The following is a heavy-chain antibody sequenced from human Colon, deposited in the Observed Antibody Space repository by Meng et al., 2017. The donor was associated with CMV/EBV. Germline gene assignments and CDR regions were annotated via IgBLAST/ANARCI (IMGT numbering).Heavy chain of an antibody. J-gene: IGHJ3*02. D-gene: IGHD2-2*01. Sequence: GESLKISCAASGFTFSSYSMNWVRQASGKGLEWVSSISSSSSYIYYADSVKGRFTISRDNAKNSLYLQMNSLRAEDTAVYYCARVTVVPAAYDAFDIWGQGTMVTVSS. CDR1: GFTFSSYS. V-gene: IGHV3-21*01. CDR3: ARVTVVPAAYDAFDI. CDR2: ISSSSSYI.